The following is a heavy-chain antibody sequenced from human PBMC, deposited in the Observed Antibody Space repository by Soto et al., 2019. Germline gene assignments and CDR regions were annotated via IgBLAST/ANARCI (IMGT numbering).Heavy chain of an antibody. J-gene: IGHJ5*02. CDR1: GYTFTTYG. D-gene: IGHD2-2*01. CDR3: ARVVGILRVCSTTAGYLAA. CDR2: ISGYNGDI. V-gene: IGHV1-18*01. Sequence: QAQMVQSGAEVKKPGASVKVSCRTSGYTFTTYGVSWVRQAPGQGLEWMGGISGYNGDITYAEMLQGRLTMSTDTSTSTAYMELRSRRPEDTAVYYCARVVGILRVCSTTAGYLAAWGQGNLVTVSS.